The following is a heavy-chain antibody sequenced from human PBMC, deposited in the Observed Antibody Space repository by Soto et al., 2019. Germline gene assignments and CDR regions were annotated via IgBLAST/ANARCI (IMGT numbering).Heavy chain of an antibody. V-gene: IGHV1-69*13. Sequence: SVKVSCKASGGTFSSYAISWVRQAPGQGLEWMGGIIPIFGTANYAQKFQGRVTITADESTSTAYMELSSLRSEDTAVYYCARFGVVIKAHQNPNYYYYYGMGVWGQGTTVTVSS. CDR2: IIPIFGTA. D-gene: IGHD3-3*01. CDR3: ARFGVVIKAHQNPNYYYYYGMGV. CDR1: GGTFSSYA. J-gene: IGHJ6*02.